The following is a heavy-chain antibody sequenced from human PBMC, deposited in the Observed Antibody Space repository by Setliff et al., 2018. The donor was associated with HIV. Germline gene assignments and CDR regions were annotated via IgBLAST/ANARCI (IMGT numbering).Heavy chain of an antibody. Sequence: SETLSLTCTVSGASISSSGYYWSWIRQPAGQGLEWIGHIYASDSSGSTNYNPSLKSRVTISLDTSKNQFSLRLSSVTAADTAVYYCARGYSSSWYDSWGQGTLVTVSS. J-gene: IGHJ5*01. CDR3: ARGYSSSWYDS. CDR1: GASISSSGYY. CDR2: IYASDSSGST. D-gene: IGHD6-13*01. V-gene: IGHV4-61*09.